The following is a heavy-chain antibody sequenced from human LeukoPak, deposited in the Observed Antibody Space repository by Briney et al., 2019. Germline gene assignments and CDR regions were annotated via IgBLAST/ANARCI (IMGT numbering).Heavy chain of an antibody. Sequence: ASVKVSFKASGYTFTIYYMHWVRQAPGQGLEWMGIINPSGGSTSYAQKFQGRVTMTRDMSTSTVYMELSSLRSEDTAVYYCARVAGLEYSSSRNHNYYYYYMDVWGKGTTATVSS. D-gene: IGHD6-6*01. CDR2: INPSGGST. CDR1: GYTFTIYY. CDR3: ARVAGLEYSSSRNHNYYYYYMDV. J-gene: IGHJ6*03. V-gene: IGHV1-46*01.